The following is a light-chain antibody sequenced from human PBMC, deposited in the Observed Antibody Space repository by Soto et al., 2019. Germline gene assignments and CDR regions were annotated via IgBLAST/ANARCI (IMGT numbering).Light chain of an antibody. CDR3: CSFAGGGATWV. CDR1: NSDVGSYKF. J-gene: IGLJ3*02. CDR2: DAT. Sequence: QSALTQPASVSGSPGQSITISCTGTNSDVGSYKFVSWYQQHPGKVPKLIIYDATKRPSGLSNRFSGSKSGNTASLTISGLQAEDEADYYCCSFAGGGATWVFGGGTKVTVL. V-gene: IGLV2-23*01.